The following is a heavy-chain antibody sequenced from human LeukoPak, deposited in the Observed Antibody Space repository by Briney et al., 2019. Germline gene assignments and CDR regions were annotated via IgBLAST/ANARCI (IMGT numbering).Heavy chain of an antibody. D-gene: IGHD5-18*01. J-gene: IGHJ6*03. V-gene: IGHV4-59*01. Sequence: SETLSLTCTVSGGSISSYYWSWIRQPPRKGLEWIGYIYYSGSTNYNPSLKSRVTISVDTSKDQFSLKLSSVTAADTAVYYCARVRDTAMDAYYYYYMDVWGKGTTVTVSS. CDR2: IYYSGST. CDR3: ARVRDTAMDAYYYYYMDV. CDR1: GGSISSYY.